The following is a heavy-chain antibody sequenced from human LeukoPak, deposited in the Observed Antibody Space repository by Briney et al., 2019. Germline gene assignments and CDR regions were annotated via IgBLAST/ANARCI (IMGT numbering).Heavy chain of an antibody. D-gene: IGHD2-15*01. V-gene: IGHV4-39*07. CDR1: GGSISSSGYY. CDR3: ARGKRGYCSGGSCYNYFDY. CDR2: TYHSGST. J-gene: IGHJ4*02. Sequence: SETLSLTCTVSGGSISSSGYYWGWIRQPPGKGLEWIGSTYHSGSTYYNPSLKSRVTISVDTSKNQFSLKLSSVTAADTAVYYCARGKRGYCSGGSCYNYFDYWGQGTLVTVSS.